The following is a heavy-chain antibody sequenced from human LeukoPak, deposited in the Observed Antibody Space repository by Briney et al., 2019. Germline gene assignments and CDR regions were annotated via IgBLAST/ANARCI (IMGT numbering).Heavy chain of an antibody. V-gene: IGHV3-48*01. CDR3: ARDMVYQLPYFDY. Sequence: GGSLRLSCAASGFTFSSYSMNWVRQAPGKGLEWVSYISSSSSTIYYADSVKGRFTISRDNAKDSLYLQMNSLRAEDTAVYYCARDMVYQLPYFDYWGQGTLVTVSS. D-gene: IGHD2-2*01. CDR1: GFTFSSYS. J-gene: IGHJ4*02. CDR2: ISSSSSTI.